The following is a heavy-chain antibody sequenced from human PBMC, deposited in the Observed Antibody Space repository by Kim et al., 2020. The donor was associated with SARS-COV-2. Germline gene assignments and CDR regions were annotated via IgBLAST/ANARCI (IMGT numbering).Heavy chain of an antibody. CDR3: ARDVGGSSTPSDDAFDI. V-gene: IGHV3-11*01. D-gene: IGHD6-6*01. CDR2: ISSSGSTI. J-gene: IGHJ3*02. Sequence: GGSLRLSCAASGFTFSDYYMSWIRQAPGKGLEWVSYISSSGSTIYYADSVKGRFTLSRDNAKNSLYLQMNSLRAEDTAVYYCARDVGGSSTPSDDAFDIWGQGTMVTVSS. CDR1: GFTFSDYY.